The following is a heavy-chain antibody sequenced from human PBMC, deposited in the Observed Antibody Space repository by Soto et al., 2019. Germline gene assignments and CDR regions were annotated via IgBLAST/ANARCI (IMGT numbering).Heavy chain of an antibody. CDR3: TTHGPFSLLWFGELPSDY. CDR1: GFTFSNAW. D-gene: IGHD3-10*01. Sequence: GGSLRLSCAASGFTFSNAWMSWVRQAPGKGLEWVGRIKSKTDGGTTDYAAPVKGRFTISRDDSKNTLYLQMNSLKTEDTAGYYCTTHGPFSLLWFGELPSDYWGQGTLVTVSS. V-gene: IGHV3-15*01. CDR2: IKSKTDGGTT. J-gene: IGHJ4*02.